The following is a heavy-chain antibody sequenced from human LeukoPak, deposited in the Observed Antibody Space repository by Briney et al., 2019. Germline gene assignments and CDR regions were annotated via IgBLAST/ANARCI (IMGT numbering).Heavy chain of an antibody. Sequence: GGSLRLSCAASGFTFSSYAMHWVRQAPDKGLEWVALISHDGNNKKYADSVKGRFTISRDNSKDTLYLQMNSLRAEDTALYFCGRDMLAFCGGDCYLTVDYWGQGTLVTVSS. V-gene: IGHV3-30-3*01. CDR3: GRDMLAFCGGDCYLTVDY. J-gene: IGHJ4*02. CDR1: GFTFSSYA. CDR2: ISHDGNNK. D-gene: IGHD2-21*02.